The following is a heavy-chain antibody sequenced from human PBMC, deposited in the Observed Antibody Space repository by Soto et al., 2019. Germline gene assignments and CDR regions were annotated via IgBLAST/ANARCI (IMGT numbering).Heavy chain of an antibody. CDR3: ARSSGYYLIDGS. CDR1: GYTFTSYA. J-gene: IGHJ5*02. V-gene: IGHV1-3*05. D-gene: IGHD3-22*01. CDR2: INAGNGNT. Sequence: QVQLVQSGAEEKKPGASVKVSCKASGYTFTSYAMHWVRQAPGQRLEWMGWINAGNGNTKYSQKFQGRVTITRDTAASTASMELSSLRSEDTAVYYCARSSGYYLIDGSLGQGTLVTVSS.